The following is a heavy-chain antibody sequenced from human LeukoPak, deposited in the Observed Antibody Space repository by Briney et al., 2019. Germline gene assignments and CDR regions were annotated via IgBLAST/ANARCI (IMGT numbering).Heavy chain of an antibody. Sequence: GGSLRLSCAASGFTFSSYGMHWVRQAPGKGLEWVAVISYDGSNKYYADSVKGRFTISRDNAKNTLYLQMNSLRAEDTAVYYCARDHTSYYYYYMDVWGKGTTVTVSS. CDR3: ARDHTSYYYYYMDV. D-gene: IGHD2-2*02. J-gene: IGHJ6*03. CDR1: GFTFSSYG. CDR2: ISYDGSNK. V-gene: IGHV3-30*03.